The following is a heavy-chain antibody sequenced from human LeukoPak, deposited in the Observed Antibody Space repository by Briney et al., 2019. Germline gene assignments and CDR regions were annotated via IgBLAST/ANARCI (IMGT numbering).Heavy chain of an antibody. Sequence: ASVKVSCKASGYTFTSYGISWVRQAPGQGLEWMGGIIPIFGTANYAQKFQGRVTITADESTSTAYMELSSLRSEDTAVYYCARALRGEYQLLSPKYYFDYWGQGTLVTVSS. CDR2: IIPIFGTA. J-gene: IGHJ4*02. D-gene: IGHD2-2*01. V-gene: IGHV1-69*13. CDR1: GYTFTSYG. CDR3: ARALRGEYQLLSPKYYFDY.